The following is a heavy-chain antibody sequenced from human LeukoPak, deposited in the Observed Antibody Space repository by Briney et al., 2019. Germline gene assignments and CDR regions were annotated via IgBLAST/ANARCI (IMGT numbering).Heavy chain of an antibody. Sequence: GGSLRLSCAASGFALSSFGMHWVRQAPGKGLEWVAVIWYDGSNKYYADSVRGRFTISRDNSKNTLYLQMNSLRAEDTAVYYCARGLPPVVTYYFDYWGQGTLVTVSS. CDR3: ARGLPPVVTYYFDY. D-gene: IGHD3-22*01. V-gene: IGHV3-33*01. CDR1: GFALSSFG. J-gene: IGHJ4*02. CDR2: IWYDGSNK.